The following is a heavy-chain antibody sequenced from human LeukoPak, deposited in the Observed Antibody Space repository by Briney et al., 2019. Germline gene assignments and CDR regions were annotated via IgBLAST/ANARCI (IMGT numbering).Heavy chain of an antibody. CDR3: ARGWGSGAWLIDS. D-gene: IGHD3-16*01. Sequence: PRRSLRLSCAASGFTFSSYAVHWVRQGPGKGLEWVAFISSDGRTEYNADSVKGRFTISRDNSKNTLYLQMNSLTTEDTAVYYCARGWGSGAWLIDSWGQGTLVSVSS. CDR1: GFTFSSYA. CDR2: ISSDGRTE. V-gene: IGHV3-30*04. J-gene: IGHJ4*02.